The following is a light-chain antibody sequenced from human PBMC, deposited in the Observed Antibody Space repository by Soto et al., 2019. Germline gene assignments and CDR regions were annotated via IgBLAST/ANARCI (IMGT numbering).Light chain of an antibody. Sequence: ALTQPRSVSGSPGQSVTISCTGTSSDVGVYNYVSWYQHHPGKAPKLMIYDVSKRPSGVPDRFSGSASGNTASLTISGLQAEDESDYYCCSYAGSYPYVFGTGTKVPVL. J-gene: IGLJ1*01. CDR2: DVS. V-gene: IGLV2-11*01. CDR1: SSDVGVYNY. CDR3: CSYAGSYPYV.